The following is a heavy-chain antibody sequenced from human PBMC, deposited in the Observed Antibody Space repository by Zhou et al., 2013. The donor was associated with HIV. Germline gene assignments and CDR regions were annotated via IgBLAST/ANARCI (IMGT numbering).Heavy chain of an antibody. V-gene: IGHV1-69*05. J-gene: IGHJ6*03. CDR1: GGTFSSYA. D-gene: IGHD1-7*01. Sequence: QVQLVQSGAEVKKPGSSVKVSCKASGGTFSSYAISWVRQAPGQGLEWMGGIIPIFGTANYAQKFQGRVTITTDESTSTAYMELSSLRSEDTAVYYCARGGDIITGTTYYYYYMDVWGKGTTVTVSS. CDR3: ARGGDIITGTTYYYYYMDV. CDR2: IIPIFGTA.